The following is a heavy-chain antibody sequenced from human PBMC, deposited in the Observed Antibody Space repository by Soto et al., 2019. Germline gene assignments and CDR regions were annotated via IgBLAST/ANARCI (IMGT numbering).Heavy chain of an antibody. Sequence: QVQLVQSGAEVKKPGASVKVSCKASGYTFTSYGISWVRQAPGHGLEWMGWISAYNGNTNYAQKLQGRVTMTTDTSTITAYMELRSLRSDDTAVYYCARGYYGSGSYYSHYYYYGMDVWVQGTTVTVSS. CDR3: ARGYYGSGSYYSHYYYYGMDV. CDR1: GYTFTSYG. V-gene: IGHV1-18*04. J-gene: IGHJ6*02. D-gene: IGHD3-10*01. CDR2: ISAYNGNT.